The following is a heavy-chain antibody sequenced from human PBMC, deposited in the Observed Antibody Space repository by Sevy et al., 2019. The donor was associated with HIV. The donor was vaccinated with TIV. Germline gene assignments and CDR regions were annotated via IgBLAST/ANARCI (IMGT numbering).Heavy chain of an antibody. J-gene: IGHJ4*02. Sequence: GGSLRLSCAASGFTFGDYAMHWVRQAPGKGLEWVSGIRWNSGSIGYADSVKGRFTISRDNAKNSLYLQMNSLRAEDTALYDCAEDMCYYFSQYTFDYWGQGTLVTVSS. CDR3: AEDMCYYFSQYTFDY. CDR1: GFTFGDYA. D-gene: IGHD3-22*01. V-gene: IGHV3-9*01. CDR2: IRWNSGSI.